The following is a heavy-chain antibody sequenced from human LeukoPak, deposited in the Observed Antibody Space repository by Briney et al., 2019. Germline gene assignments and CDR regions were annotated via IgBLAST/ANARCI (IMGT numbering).Heavy chain of an antibody. V-gene: IGHV5-51*01. Sequence: GESLKISCKGSGYSFTSYWIGWVRQMPGKGLEWMGIIYPGDSDTRYSPSSQGQVTISADKSISTAYLQWSSLKASDTAMYYCARLNSGDYYDILTGYYFSFDYWGQGTLVTVSS. J-gene: IGHJ4*02. D-gene: IGHD3-9*01. CDR3: ARLNSGDYYDILTGYYFSFDY. CDR2: IYPGDSDT. CDR1: GYSFTSYW.